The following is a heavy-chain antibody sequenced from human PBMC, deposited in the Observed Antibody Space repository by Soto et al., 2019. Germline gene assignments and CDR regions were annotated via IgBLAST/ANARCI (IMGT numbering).Heavy chain of an antibody. Sequence: SETLSLTCTVSGGSISSYYWSWIRQPPGKGLECIGYIYYSGSTNYNPSLKSRVTISVDTSKNQFSLKLSSVTAADTAVYYCARYLSLLWFGELGPAANWFNPWGQGTLVTVSS. CDR1: GGSISSYY. J-gene: IGHJ5*02. V-gene: IGHV4-59*01. CDR2: IYYSGST. D-gene: IGHD3-10*01. CDR3: ARYLSLLWFGELGPAANWFNP.